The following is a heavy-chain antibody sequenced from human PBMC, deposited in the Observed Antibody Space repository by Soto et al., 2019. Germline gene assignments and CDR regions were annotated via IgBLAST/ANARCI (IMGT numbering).Heavy chain of an antibody. Sequence: GESLKISCQGSGYSFVSDWIAWVRQMPGKGLEWMGSIYPGDSDTTYSPSFQGQVTMSVEKSITTVYLQWSSLKASDTAMYYCARTDGYEIEYWGQGTLVTVSS. D-gene: IGHD5-12*01. J-gene: IGHJ4*02. CDR2: IYPGDSDT. CDR3: ARTDGYEIEY. CDR1: GYSFVSDW. V-gene: IGHV5-51*01.